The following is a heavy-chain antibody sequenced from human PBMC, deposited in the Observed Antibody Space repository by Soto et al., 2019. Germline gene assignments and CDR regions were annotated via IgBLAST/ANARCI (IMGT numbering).Heavy chain of an antibody. J-gene: IGHJ3*02. CDR1: GFGFGGYA. CDR2: MSWNSGNI. D-gene: IGHD2-15*01. V-gene: IGHV3-9*01. CDR3: AKDIGGEMHAFDI. Sequence: GGSLRLSCVASGFGFGGYAMHWVRQGPGKGLEWVSGMSWNSGNIGYADSVKGRFTISRDNAKNSLYLHMNSLSAEDTALYYCAKDIGGEMHAFDIWGQGTMVTVSS.